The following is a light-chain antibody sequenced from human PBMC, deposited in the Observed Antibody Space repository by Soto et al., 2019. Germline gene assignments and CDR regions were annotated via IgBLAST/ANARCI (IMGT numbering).Light chain of an antibody. CDR2: GAS. Sequence: EIVLTQSPGTLSLSPGERATLSCRASQSISSSYLAWYQQKPGQAPRLLIYGASSRATGIPPRFSGSGSGTDFTLTISSLEPEDFAVYYCQQYTNWPWTFGQGTKVDIK. V-gene: IGKV3-20*01. J-gene: IGKJ1*01. CDR3: QQYTNWPWT. CDR1: QSISSSY.